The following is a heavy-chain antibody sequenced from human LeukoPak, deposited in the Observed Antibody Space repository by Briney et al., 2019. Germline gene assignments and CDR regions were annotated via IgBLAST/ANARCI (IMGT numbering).Heavy chain of an antibody. CDR2: IYYSGSP. Sequence: SETLSLTCTVSGGSISSSSYYWGWIRQPPGTGLEWIGSIYYSGSPYYNPSLKSRVTISVDTSKKQFSLKLSSVTAADTAVYYCARTFGSIAAPFDYWGQGTLVTVSS. CDR1: GGSISSSSYY. D-gene: IGHD6-13*01. CDR3: ARTFGSIAAPFDY. J-gene: IGHJ4*02. V-gene: IGHV4-39*07.